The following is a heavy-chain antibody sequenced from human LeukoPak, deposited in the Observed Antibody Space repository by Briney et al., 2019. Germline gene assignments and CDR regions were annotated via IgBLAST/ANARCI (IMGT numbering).Heavy chain of an antibody. V-gene: IGHV1-18*01. CDR2: ISAYNGNT. Sequence: ASVKVSCKASGYTFTSYGISWVRQAPGQELEWMGWISAYNGNTNYAQNPQGRVTMTTDTSTSTAYMELRSLRSDDTAVYYCARDRYYDFWSGYSHFDYWGQGTLVTVSS. CDR1: GYTFTSYG. D-gene: IGHD3-3*01. J-gene: IGHJ4*02. CDR3: ARDRYYDFWSGYSHFDY.